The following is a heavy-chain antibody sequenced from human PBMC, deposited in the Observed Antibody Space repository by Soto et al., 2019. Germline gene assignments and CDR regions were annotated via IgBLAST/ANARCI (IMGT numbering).Heavy chain of an antibody. CDR2: IWYDGSNK. J-gene: IGHJ4*02. CDR3: ARDGLDGSGSYYFSPFNY. Sequence: QVQLVESGGGVVQPGRSLRLSCAASGFTFSSYGMHWVRQAPGKGLEWVAVIWYDGSNKYYADSVKGRFTISRDNSKNTLYLQMNRLRAEDTAVYYCARDGLDGSGSYYFSPFNYWGQGTLVTVSS. CDR1: GFTFSSYG. V-gene: IGHV3-33*01. D-gene: IGHD3-10*01.